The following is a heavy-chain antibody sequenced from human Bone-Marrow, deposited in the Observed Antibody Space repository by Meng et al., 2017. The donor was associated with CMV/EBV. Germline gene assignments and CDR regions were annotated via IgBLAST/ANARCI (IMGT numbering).Heavy chain of an antibody. CDR1: GFTFSSYA. CDR3: ARGWFGELPLYGY. D-gene: IGHD3-10*01. J-gene: IGHJ4*02. Sequence: GGPLRLSCAASGFTFSSYAMHWVRQAPGKGLEYVSAISSNGGSTYYADSVKGRFTISRDNSKNTLYLQMGSLRAEDMAVYYCARGWFGELPLYGYWGQGTLVTVSS. V-gene: IGHV3-64*02. CDR2: ISSNGGST.